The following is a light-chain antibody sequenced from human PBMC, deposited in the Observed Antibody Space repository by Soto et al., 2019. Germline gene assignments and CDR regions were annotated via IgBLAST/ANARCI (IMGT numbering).Light chain of an antibody. CDR1: QSVSSSY. CDR3: QQYGSSPRT. J-gene: IGKJ1*01. V-gene: IGKV3-20*01. CDR2: GAS. Sequence: VLAQSRGNLCWAGGERGTLSCRASQSVSSSYLAWYQQKPGQAPRLLIYGASSRATGIPDRFSGSGSGTDFTLTISRLEPEDFAVYYCQQYGSSPRTFGQGTKVDIK.